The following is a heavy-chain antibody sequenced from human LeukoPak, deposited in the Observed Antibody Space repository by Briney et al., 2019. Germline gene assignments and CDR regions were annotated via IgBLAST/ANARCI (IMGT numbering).Heavy chain of an antibody. J-gene: IGHJ4*02. V-gene: IGHV3-23*01. Sequence: GGSLRLSCAASGFTFSSYAMSWVRQAPGKGLEWVSAISGSGGSTYYADSVKGRFTISRDNSKNTLYLQMNSLRAEDTAVYYCAKDFRVHYYGSGSYLDHWGQGTLVTVSS. D-gene: IGHD3-10*01. CDR1: GFTFSSYA. CDR3: AKDFRVHYYGSGSYLDH. CDR2: ISGSGGST.